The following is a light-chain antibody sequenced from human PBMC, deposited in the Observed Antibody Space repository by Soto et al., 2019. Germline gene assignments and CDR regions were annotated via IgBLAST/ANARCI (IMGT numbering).Light chain of an antibody. J-gene: IGLJ1*01. CDR3: GTWDTSLRVFYV. CDR1: SSNIGNNY. Sequence: QSVLTQPPSVSAAPGQNVTISCSGTSSNIGNNYVSWYQPLPGTAPRILIYDNYKRPSGIPDRFSGFKSGTSATLGITGLQTGDEADYYCGTWDTSLRVFYVFGSGTKVTVL. CDR2: DNY. V-gene: IGLV1-51*01.